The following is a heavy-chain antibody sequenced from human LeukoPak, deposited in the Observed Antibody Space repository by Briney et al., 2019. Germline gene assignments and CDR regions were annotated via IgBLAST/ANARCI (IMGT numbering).Heavy chain of an antibody. J-gene: IGHJ3*02. Sequence: ASVKVSCKASGYTFTSYGISWVRQAPGQGLEWMGWISAYNGNTNYAQKLQGRVTMTTDTSTSTAYMELRSLRSDYTAVYYCARAERITIFGVVIRTDAFDIWGQGTMVTVSS. D-gene: IGHD3-3*01. CDR1: GYTFTSYG. V-gene: IGHV1-18*01. CDR3: ARAERITIFGVVIRTDAFDI. CDR2: ISAYNGNT.